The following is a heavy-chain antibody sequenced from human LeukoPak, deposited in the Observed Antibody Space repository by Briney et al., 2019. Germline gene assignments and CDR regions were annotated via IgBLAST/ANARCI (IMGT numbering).Heavy chain of an antibody. V-gene: IGHV4-59*08. CDR3: ARRPNYGGTSVDY. J-gene: IGHJ4*02. D-gene: IGHD4-23*01. CDR2: IYYSGST. Sequence: PSETLSLTCTVSGGSISSYYWSWIRQPPGKGLEWIGYIYYSGSTHYNPSLKSRVTISVDTSKNQFSLKLSSVTAADTAVYYCARRPNYGGTSVDYWSQGTLVTVSS. CDR1: GGSISSYY.